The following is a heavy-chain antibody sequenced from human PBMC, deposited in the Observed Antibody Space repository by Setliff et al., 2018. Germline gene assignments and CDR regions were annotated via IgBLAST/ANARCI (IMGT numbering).Heavy chain of an antibody. CDR3: ARGGTFRYFDY. J-gene: IGHJ4*02. CDR2: LYHSGTT. V-gene: IGHV4-38-2*01. D-gene: IGHD2-15*01. CDR1: GFSITSGYF. Sequence: SETLSLTCAVSGFSITSGYFWGWIRQPPGKGLEWIGSLYHSGTTYYNPSLKSRVTISVDTSKNQFSLNLTSVTAADTAVYYCARGGTFRYFDYWGQGTPVTVSS.